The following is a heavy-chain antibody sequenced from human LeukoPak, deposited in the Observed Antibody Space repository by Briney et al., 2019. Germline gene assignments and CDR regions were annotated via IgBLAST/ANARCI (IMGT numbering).Heavy chain of an antibody. CDR2: ISDSGGST. Sequence: PGGSLRLSCSASGFPFSSYAMHWVRQAPGKGLEYVSAISDSGGSTYYADSVKGRFTISRDNSKNTLYLQMSSLRAEDTAVYYCARKENILTGYYDHWGQGTLVTVSS. V-gene: IGHV3-64D*09. CDR3: ARKENILTGYYDH. D-gene: IGHD3-9*01. J-gene: IGHJ5*02. CDR1: GFPFSSYA.